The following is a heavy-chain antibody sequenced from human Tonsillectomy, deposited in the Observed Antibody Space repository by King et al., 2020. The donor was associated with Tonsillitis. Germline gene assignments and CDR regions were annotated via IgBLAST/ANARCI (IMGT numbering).Heavy chain of an antibody. CDR1: GLTSSSYT. Sequence: VQLVESGGGLVQPGGSLRPSCPAPGLTSSSYTMNWVGQAQGKGLEWVSYISSSSRTIYYADSVKGRFTISRDNAKNSLYLQMNSLRAEDTALYYCARIIAAAGTDYWGQGTLVTVSS. V-gene: IGHV3-48*04. D-gene: IGHD6-13*01. J-gene: IGHJ4*02. CDR2: ISSSSRTI. CDR3: ARIIAAAGTDY.